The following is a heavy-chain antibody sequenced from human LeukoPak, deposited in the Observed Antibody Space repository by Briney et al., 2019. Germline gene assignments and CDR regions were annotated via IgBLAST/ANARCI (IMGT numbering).Heavy chain of an antibody. Sequence: GGTLRLSCAASGFTVSSNYMSWVRQAPGKGLEWVSVIYSGGSTYYADSVKGRFTISRDNSKNTLYLQMNSLRAEDTAVYYCARSSRENDYGDYGGWFDPWGQGTLVTVSS. D-gene: IGHD4-17*01. CDR2: IYSGGST. CDR3: ARSSRENDYGDYGGWFDP. V-gene: IGHV3-53*01. CDR1: GFTVSSNY. J-gene: IGHJ5*02.